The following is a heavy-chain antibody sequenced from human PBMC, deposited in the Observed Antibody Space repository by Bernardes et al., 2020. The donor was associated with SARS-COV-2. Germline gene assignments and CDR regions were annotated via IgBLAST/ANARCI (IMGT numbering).Heavy chain of an antibody. V-gene: IGHV3-48*02. CDR3: ARAGVWIQLPILGRPAPHYGMDV. J-gene: IGHJ6*02. CDR2: ISSSSSTI. Sequence: GGSLRLSCAASGFTFSSYSMNWVRQAPGKGLEWVSYISSSSSTIYYTDSVKGRFTISRDNAKNSLYLQMNSLRDEDTAVYYCARAGVWIQLPILGRPAPHYGMDVWGQGTTVTVSS. CDR1: GFTFSSYS. D-gene: IGHD5-18*01.